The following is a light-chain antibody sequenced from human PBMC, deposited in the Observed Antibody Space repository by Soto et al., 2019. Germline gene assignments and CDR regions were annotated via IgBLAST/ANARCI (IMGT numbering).Light chain of an antibody. CDR1: QSVSSY. Sequence: EVVLTQSPATLSLSPGERATLSCRASQSVSSYLAWYQQKPGQAPRLLIYDATHRATGTPARFSASGSGTDFTLTINNLEPEDFAIYYCQQRRNWLTFGGGTKVEIK. CDR3: QQRRNWLT. V-gene: IGKV3-11*01. CDR2: DAT. J-gene: IGKJ4*01.